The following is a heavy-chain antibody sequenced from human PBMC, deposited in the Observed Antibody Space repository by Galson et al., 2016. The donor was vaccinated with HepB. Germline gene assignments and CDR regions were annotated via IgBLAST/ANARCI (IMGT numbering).Heavy chain of an antibody. J-gene: IGHJ3*02. CDR3: AGEYNSNWADPREAFGI. D-gene: IGHD6-13*01. V-gene: IGHV6-1*01. Sequence: CAISGDSVSSKSVAWDWIRQSPSRGLEWLGRTYYRSKWYFDYAVSVKSRITITPDTSENQFSLHLNSVTPEDTAVYYCAGEYNSNWADPREAFGIWGQGTMVIVSS. CDR1: GDSVSSKSVA. CDR2: TYYRSKWYF.